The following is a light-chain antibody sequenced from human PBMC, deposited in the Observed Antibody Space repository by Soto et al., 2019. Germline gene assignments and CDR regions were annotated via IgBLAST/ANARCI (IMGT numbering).Light chain of an antibody. CDR3: QQRSNWRIT. J-gene: IGKJ5*01. CDR2: GAS. V-gene: IGKV3-11*01. Sequence: EIVLIQSPATLSLSPEERATLSCRGSQSVSSRYLAWYQKNPGKAPRLLIYGASTRATGIPARFSGSGSGTEFTLTISSIENEDFEVYYCQQRSNWRITFGQGTRLEIK. CDR1: QSVSSRY.